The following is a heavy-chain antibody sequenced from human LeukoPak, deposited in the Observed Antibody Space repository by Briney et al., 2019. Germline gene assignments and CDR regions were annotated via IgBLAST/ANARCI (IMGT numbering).Heavy chain of an antibody. CDR1: GFTFSSYS. D-gene: IGHD4-4*01. V-gene: IGHV3-48*01. CDR2: ISSSSSTI. J-gene: IGHJ4*02. Sequence: GGSLRLSCAASGFTFSSYSMNWVRQAPGKGLEWVSYISSSSSTIYYADSVKGRFTISRDNAKNSPYLQMNSLRAEDTAVYYCARDPLTTVTVTFDYWGQGTLVTVSS. CDR3: ARDPLTTVTVTFDY.